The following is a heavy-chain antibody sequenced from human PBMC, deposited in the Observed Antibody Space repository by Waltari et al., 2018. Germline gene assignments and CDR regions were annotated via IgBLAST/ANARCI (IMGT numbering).Heavy chain of an antibody. CDR1: GYSISSGDY. CDR2: IDHSVST. J-gene: IGHJ2*01. V-gene: IGHV4-38-2*01. D-gene: IGHD6-6*01. CDR3: ARHPEQLVGYWYFDL. Sequence: QVQLQESGPGLVKPSETLSLTCDVSGYSISSGDYWGWIRQPPGKGLAWIGSIDHSVSTYQNPSLKIRLTISLDTSKNQFSLKLSSVTAADTAVFYCARHPEQLVGYWYFDLWGRGTLVTVSS.